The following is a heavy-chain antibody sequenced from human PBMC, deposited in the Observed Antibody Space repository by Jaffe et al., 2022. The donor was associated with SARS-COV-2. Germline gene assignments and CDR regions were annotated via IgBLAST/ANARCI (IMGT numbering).Heavy chain of an antibody. CDR1: GFTFSSYA. V-gene: IGHV3-23*01. D-gene: IGHD2-2*01. CDR2: ITDSGGDT. CDR3: AKGSSTSRPYYFDY. Sequence: EVQLLESGGGLVQPGGSLRLSCAASGFTFSSYAMGWVRQAPGKGLEWVSAITDSGGDTYHADSVKGRLTISRDNSKNTLYLQMGSLRAEDTAVYFCAKGSSTSRPYYFDYWGQGTLVTVFS. J-gene: IGHJ4*02.